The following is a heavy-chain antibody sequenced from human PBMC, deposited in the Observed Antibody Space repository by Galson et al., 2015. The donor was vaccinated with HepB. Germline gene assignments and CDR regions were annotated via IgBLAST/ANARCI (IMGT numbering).Heavy chain of an antibody. V-gene: IGHV5-51*01. CDR1: GYFFTTYW. J-gene: IGHJ4*02. Sequence: QSGAEVKKAGDSLKISCHVSGYFFTTYWIAWVRQMPGKGPEWLGNIFPDDSDTRFSPSYQGQVTFSVDKSINTAYLQWGTLRTSDSATYYCVREGAAGFDYWVQGTPVTVFS. CDR3: VREGAAGFDY. D-gene: IGHD6-25*01. CDR2: IFPDDSDT.